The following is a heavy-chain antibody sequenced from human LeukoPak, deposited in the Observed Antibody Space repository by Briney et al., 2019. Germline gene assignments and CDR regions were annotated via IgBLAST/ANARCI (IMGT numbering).Heavy chain of an antibody. D-gene: IGHD1-26*01. CDR1: GYSLTSYW. J-gene: IGHJ3*02. V-gene: IGHV5-51*01. CDR3: ARRSREDAFDI. CDR2: IYPGDSDT. Sequence: GESLKISCKGSGYSLTSYWIGWVRQMPGKGLEWMGIIYPGDSDTRYSPSFQGQVTISANKSISTAYLQWSSLKASDTAMYYCARRSREDAFDIWGQGTMVTVSS.